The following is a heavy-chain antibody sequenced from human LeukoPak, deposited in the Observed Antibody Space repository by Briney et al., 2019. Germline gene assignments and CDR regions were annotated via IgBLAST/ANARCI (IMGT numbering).Heavy chain of an antibody. CDR3: ARVVRGVIVINWFDP. CDR2: INHSGST. V-gene: IGHV4-34*01. Sequence: SETLSLTCAVYGVSFSGYYWSWIRQPPGKGLEWIGEINHSGSTNYNPSLKSRVTISVDTSKNQFSLKLSSVTAADTAVYYCARVVRGVIVINWFDPWGQGTLVTVSS. D-gene: IGHD3-10*01. CDR1: GVSFSGYY. J-gene: IGHJ5*02.